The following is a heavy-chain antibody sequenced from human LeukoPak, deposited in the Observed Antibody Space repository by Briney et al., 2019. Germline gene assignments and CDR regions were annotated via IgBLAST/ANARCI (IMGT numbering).Heavy chain of an antibody. CDR3: VRDDNRPENGFDY. V-gene: IGHV3-33*01. J-gene: IGHJ4*02. CDR2: ILSDGSKE. D-gene: IGHD2/OR15-2a*01. CDR1: GFTFSSYG. Sequence: GGSLRLSCAASGFTFSSYGMHWVRQAPGKGLEWVAVILSDGSKEFYTDSVKGRFTISRDNSKNTLYLQMNSLRAEDTAVYYCVRDDNRPENGFDYWGQGTLATVSS.